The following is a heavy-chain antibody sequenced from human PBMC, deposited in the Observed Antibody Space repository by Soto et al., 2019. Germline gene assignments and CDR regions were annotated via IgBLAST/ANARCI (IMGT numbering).Heavy chain of an antibody. V-gene: IGHV3-49*04. CDR2: IRSEDYGGTT. Sequence: QPGGSLRLSCTSSGFIFGDYAMSWVRQAPGKGLEWVGFIRSEDYGGTTEYGASVKGRFTISRDDSKSVAYLQMNSLKTEDTAVYFCTRAPEKYSSSSILGDWGPGTLVTVSS. CDR1: GFIFGDYA. CDR3: TRAPEKYSSSSILGD. D-gene: IGHD6-6*01. J-gene: IGHJ4*02.